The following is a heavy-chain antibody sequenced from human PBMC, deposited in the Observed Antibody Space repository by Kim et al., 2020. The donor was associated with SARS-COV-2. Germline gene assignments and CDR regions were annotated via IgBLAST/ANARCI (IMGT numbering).Heavy chain of an antibody. J-gene: IGHJ4*02. Sequence: YDTDSGKGRFTVSRESSKNALFLQRNSLRAEDTATYYCARRSSSNWSHDYWGQGTLVTVSS. V-gene: IGHV3-53*01. D-gene: IGHD2-2*01. CDR3: ARRSSSNWSHDY.